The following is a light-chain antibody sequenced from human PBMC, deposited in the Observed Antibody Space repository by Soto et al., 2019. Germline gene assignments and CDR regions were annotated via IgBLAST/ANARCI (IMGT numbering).Light chain of an antibody. CDR1: SSDVGGYNY. J-gene: IGLJ3*02. V-gene: IGLV2-14*01. CDR2: EVS. Sequence: QSVLTQPASVSGSPGQSITISCTGTSSDVGGYNYVSWYQQHPGKAPKLVIYEVSYRPSGVSDRFSGSKSGNTASLTISGLQAEDEADYYCNSYTVNFNWVFGGGTKLTVL. CDR3: NSYTVNFNWV.